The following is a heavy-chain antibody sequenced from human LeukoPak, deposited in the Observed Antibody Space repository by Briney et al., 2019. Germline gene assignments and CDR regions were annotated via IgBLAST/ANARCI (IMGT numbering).Heavy chain of an antibody. CDR2: IYYSGST. D-gene: IGHD3-22*01. V-gene: IGHV4-59*12. CDR1: GGSISSYY. Sequence: SETLSLTCTVSGGSISSYYWSWIRQPPGKGLEWIGYIYYSGSTNYNPSLKSRVTISVDTSKNQFSLQLNSVTPEDTAVYYCARGPPMIVVVTAFDYWGQGTLVTVSS. CDR3: ARGPPMIVVVTAFDY. J-gene: IGHJ4*02.